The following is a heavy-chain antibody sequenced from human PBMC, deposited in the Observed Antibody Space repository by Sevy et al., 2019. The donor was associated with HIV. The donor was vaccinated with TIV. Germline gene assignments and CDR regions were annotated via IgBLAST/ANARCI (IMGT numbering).Heavy chain of an antibody. J-gene: IGHJ6*02. Sequence: GSLRLSCAASGFTFSSYSMNWVRQAPGKGLEWVSSISSSSSYIYYADSVKGRFTISRDNAKNSLYLQMNSLRAEDTAVYYCAREVRLLRDRRGMDVWGQGTTVTVSS. V-gene: IGHV3-21*01. CDR3: AREVRLLRDRRGMDV. CDR1: GFTFSSYS. D-gene: IGHD1-26*01. CDR2: ISSSSSYI.